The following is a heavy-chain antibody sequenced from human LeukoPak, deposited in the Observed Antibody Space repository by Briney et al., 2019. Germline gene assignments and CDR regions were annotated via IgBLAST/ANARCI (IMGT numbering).Heavy chain of an antibody. CDR3: ARDPRWTTTVTTPYYFDY. V-gene: IGHV3-30-3*01. J-gene: IGHJ4*02. CDR2: ISYDGSNK. Sequence: PGGSLRLSCAASGFTFSSYAMSWVRQAPGKGLEWVAVISYDGSNKYYADSVKGRFTISRDNSKNTLYLQMNSLRAEDTAVYYCARDPRWTTTVTTPYYFDYWGQGTLVTVSS. CDR1: GFTFSSYA. D-gene: IGHD4-17*01.